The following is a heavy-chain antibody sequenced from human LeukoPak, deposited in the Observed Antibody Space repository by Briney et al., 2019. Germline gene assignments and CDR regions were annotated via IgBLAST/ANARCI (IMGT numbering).Heavy chain of an antibody. Sequence: PGGSLRLSCAASGFTFSSYSMDWVRQAPGKGLEWVSSISSSSSYIYYADSVKGRFTISRDNAKNSLYLQMNSLRAEDTAVYYCARVMAFTYYDILTGYPSHGMDVWGQGTTVTVSS. J-gene: IGHJ6*02. CDR1: GFTFSSYS. V-gene: IGHV3-21*01. CDR3: ARVMAFTYYDILTGYPSHGMDV. CDR2: ISSSSSYI. D-gene: IGHD3-9*01.